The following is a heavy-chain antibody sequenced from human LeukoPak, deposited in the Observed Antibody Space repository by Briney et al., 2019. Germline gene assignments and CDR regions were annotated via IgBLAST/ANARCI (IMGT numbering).Heavy chain of an antibody. D-gene: IGHD2-2*01. CDR3: ARLYALGYCSSTSCYASVYWFDP. J-gene: IGHJ5*02. CDR1: GYSFTSYW. Sequence: GESLKISCKGSGYSFTSYWIGWVRQMPGEGLEWMGIIYPGDSATRYSPSFQGQVTISADKSISTAYLQWSSLKASDTAMYYCARLYALGYCSSTSCYASVYWFDPWGQGALVTVSS. V-gene: IGHV5-51*01. CDR2: IYPGDSAT.